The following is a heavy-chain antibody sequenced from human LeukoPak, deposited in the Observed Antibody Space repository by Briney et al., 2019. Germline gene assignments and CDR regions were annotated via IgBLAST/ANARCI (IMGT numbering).Heavy chain of an antibody. Sequence: PSQTLSLTCSVSGVSVRSGDLYWSWNRQPPGKGLEWIGSIYYSGSTYYNPSLKSRVTISVDTSKNQFSLKLSSVTAADTAVYYCARHVPSGYYMDVWGKGTTVTVSS. CDR2: IYYSGST. CDR1: GVSVRSGDLY. CDR3: ARHVPSGYYMDV. D-gene: IGHD6-25*01. J-gene: IGHJ6*03. V-gene: IGHV4-30-2*03.